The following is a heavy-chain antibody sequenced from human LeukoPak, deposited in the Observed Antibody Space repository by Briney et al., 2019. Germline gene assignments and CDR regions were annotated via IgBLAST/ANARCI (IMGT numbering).Heavy chain of an antibody. CDR3: ARDEHQYYSESSGRFDR. J-gene: IGHJ4*02. D-gene: IGHD3-22*01. Sequence: GGSLRLSCAASGFTFSSYWMGWVRQAPGKGLEWVANIKQDGSEKFYVDSVKGHFTISRDNAKNSLYLQMNSLRAEDTAVYYCARDEHQYYSESSGRFDRWGQGTLVTVSS. CDR2: IKQDGSEK. CDR1: GFTFSSYW. V-gene: IGHV3-7*04.